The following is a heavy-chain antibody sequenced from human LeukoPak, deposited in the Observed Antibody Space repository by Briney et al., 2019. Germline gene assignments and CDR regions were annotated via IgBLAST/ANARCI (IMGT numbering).Heavy chain of an antibody. CDR3: ARDRGDYFDY. CDR2: IIPIFGTA. Sequence: GASVKVSCKASGYTFTSYDINWVRQATGQGLEWMGGIIPIFGTANYAQKFQGRVTITADESTSTAYMELSSLRSEDTAVYYCARDRGDYFDYWGQGTLVTVSS. CDR1: GYTFTSYD. D-gene: IGHD3-10*01. J-gene: IGHJ4*02. V-gene: IGHV1-69*13.